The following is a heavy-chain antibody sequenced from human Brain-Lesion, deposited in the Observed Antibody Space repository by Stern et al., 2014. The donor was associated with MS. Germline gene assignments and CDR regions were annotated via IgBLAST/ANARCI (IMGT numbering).Heavy chain of an antibody. D-gene: IGHD5-18*01. CDR2: VKSRGDGGTS. J-gene: IGHJ4*02. Sequence: EVQLVESGGALVKPGGSLRLSCAGSGFTFSNVWMNWARKAPGQGLDWVARVKSRGDGGTSDYGAPVKGRFTISRDDSKNTLYLQIDNLRAEDTAVYYCTTIGYSASRSGFFDFWGQGTLVTVSS. CDR3: TTIGYSASRSGFFDF. CDR1: GFTFSNVW. V-gene: IGHV3-15*02.